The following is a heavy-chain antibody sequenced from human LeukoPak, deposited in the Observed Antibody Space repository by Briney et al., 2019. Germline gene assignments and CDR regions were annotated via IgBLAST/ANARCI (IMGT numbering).Heavy chain of an antibody. J-gene: IGHJ4*02. CDR1: GFTFSSYW. CDR2: IKQDGSEK. CDR3: AREILGGFNPGAY. V-gene: IGHV3-7*05. Sequence: PGGSLRLSCAASGFTFSSYWMSWVRQAPGKGLEWVANIKQDGSEKYYVDSVKGRFTISRDNAKNSLYLQMNSLRAEDTAVYYCAREILGGFNPGAYWGQGTLVTVSS. D-gene: IGHD1-14*01.